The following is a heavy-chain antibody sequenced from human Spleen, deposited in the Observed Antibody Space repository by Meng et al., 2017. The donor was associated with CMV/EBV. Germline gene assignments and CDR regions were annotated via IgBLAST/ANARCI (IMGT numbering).Heavy chain of an antibody. D-gene: IGHD7-27*01. CDR1: GDNVSSSSAA. J-gene: IGHJ2*01. CDR2: TYYRYKWYN. Sequence: SGDNVSSSSAAWNWIGQAPSRGLEWLERTYYRYKWYNDYAVSVKSRITINPDTSKNQFSLQLNSVTPEGTAVYYCARTGDRGWYFDLWGRGTLVTVSS. V-gene: IGHV6-1*01. CDR3: ARTGDRGWYFDL.